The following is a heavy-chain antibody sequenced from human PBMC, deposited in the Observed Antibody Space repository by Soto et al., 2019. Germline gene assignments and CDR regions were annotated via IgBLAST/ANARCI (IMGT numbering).Heavy chain of an antibody. CDR3: ARDGYSGGWFDP. Sequence: SETLSLTCAVSGGSMSSGGYSWSWIRQPPGKGLEWIGYIYHSGSTSYNPSLKSRVTISVDRSKNQFSLKLSSVTAADTAMYYCARDGYSGGWFDPWGQGTLVTVSS. CDR1: GGSMSSGGYS. V-gene: IGHV4-30-2*01. CDR2: IYHSGST. D-gene: IGHD2-15*01. J-gene: IGHJ5*02.